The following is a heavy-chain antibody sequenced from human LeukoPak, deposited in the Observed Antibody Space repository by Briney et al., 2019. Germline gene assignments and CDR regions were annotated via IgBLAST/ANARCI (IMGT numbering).Heavy chain of an antibody. CDR3: ARGVIVGATTPFDY. D-gene: IGHD1-26*01. J-gene: IGHJ4*02. CDR2: INVGNDNT. V-gene: IGHV1-3*01. CDR1: GYTFTSYL. Sequence: ASVKVSCKASGYTFTSYLIHWVRQAPGQRLEWMGWINVGNDNTKYSQNFQGRVTITRDTSASTAYMELSSLRSEDTAVYYCARGVIVGATTPFDYWGQGTLVTVSS.